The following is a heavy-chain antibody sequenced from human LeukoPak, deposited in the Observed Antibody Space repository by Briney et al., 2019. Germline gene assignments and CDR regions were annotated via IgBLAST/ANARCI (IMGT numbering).Heavy chain of an antibody. CDR3: VREADSSSWYEEGWFDP. CDR1: GGSISTYY. CDR2: IYTSANT. J-gene: IGHJ5*02. D-gene: IGHD6-13*01. V-gene: IGHV4-4*07. Sequence: PSETLSLTCIVSGGSISTYYWSWIRQPAGKGLEWIGRIYTSANTNYNPSLKSRVTMSVDKSKNQFSLKLRSVTAADTAVYYCVREADSSSWYEEGWFDPWGQGTLVTVSS.